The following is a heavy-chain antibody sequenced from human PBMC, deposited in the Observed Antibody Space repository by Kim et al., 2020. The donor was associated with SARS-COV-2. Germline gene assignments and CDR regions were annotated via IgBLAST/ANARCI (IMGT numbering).Heavy chain of an antibody. Sequence: GESLKISCVGSGYDFRSYWISWVRQMPGKGLEWMGRIHPRDSEVRYGPPLEGQVTMSADKSTNTAFLQWGSLKASDTAIHYCTRQVATKSAFDYWGQGTL. D-gene: IGHD5-12*01. CDR1: GYDFRSYW. CDR3: TRQVATKSAFDY. CDR2: IHPRDSEV. J-gene: IGHJ4*02. V-gene: IGHV5-51*01.